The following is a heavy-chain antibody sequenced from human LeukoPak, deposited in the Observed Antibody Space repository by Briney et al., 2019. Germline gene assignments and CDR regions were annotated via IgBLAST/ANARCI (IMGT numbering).Heavy chain of an antibody. J-gene: IGHJ4*02. CDR1: GFTFSSYW. D-gene: IGHD6-19*01. CDR3: ARDGIAVAGNFDY. Sequence: GGSLRLSCAASGFTFSSYWMTWVRQAPGKGLEWVANIQENGSEKYYVDSVKGRFTIFRDNAKNSLYLQMNSLRAADTAVYYCARDGIAVAGNFDYWGQGTLVTVSS. V-gene: IGHV3-7*03. CDR2: IQENGSEK.